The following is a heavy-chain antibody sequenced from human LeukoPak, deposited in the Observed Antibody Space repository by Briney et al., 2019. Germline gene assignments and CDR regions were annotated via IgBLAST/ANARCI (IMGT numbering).Heavy chain of an antibody. CDR1: GFTFSDHY. J-gene: IGHJ4*02. Sequence: PGGSLRLSCAASGFTFSDHYMDWVRQAPGKGLEWVSYISSSSSTIYYADSVKGRFTISRDNAKNSLYLQMNSLRAEDTAVYYCARDQGYYYDSSGFDYWGQGTLVTVSS. V-gene: IGHV3-48*01. CDR2: ISSSSSTI. D-gene: IGHD3-22*01. CDR3: ARDQGYYYDSSGFDY.